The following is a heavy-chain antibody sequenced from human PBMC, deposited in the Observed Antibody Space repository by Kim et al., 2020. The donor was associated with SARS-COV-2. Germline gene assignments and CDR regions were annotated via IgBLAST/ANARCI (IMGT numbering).Heavy chain of an antibody. CDR1: GFTFSSYA. J-gene: IGHJ2*01. Sequence: GGSLRLSCAASGFTFSSYALNWVRQAPGKGLEWVALIYYEGSSTYYADSVKGRFTISRDNSQNTLYLHMNSLRPDDTAVYYCARDRVVCYF. CDR3: ARDRVVCYF. V-gene: IGHV3-30*03. CDR2: IYYEGSST.